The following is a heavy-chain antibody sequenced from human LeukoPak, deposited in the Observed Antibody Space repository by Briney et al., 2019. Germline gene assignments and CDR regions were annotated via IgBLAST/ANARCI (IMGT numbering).Heavy chain of an antibody. Sequence: SETLSLTCTVSGGSISSSSYYWGWIRQPPGKGLEWIGSIYYSGSTYYNPSLKSRVTISVDTSKNQFSLKLSSVTAADTAVYYCARRRSYSSGWYGVFDYWGQGTLVTVSS. J-gene: IGHJ4*02. CDR3: ARRRSYSSGWYGVFDY. D-gene: IGHD6-19*01. CDR2: IYYSGST. V-gene: IGHV4-39*07. CDR1: GGSISSSSYY.